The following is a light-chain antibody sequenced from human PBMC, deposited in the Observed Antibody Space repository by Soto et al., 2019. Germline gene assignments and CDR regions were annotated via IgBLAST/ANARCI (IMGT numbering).Light chain of an antibody. CDR3: QQTYSTPLT. CDR2: DAS. V-gene: IGKV1-39*01. Sequence: DIQMTQSPSSLSASVGDRVTITCRASQYIYNYLSWYQQKPGKAPKLLIYDASSLKSGVPPRFSGSGSGTAFTLSINSLQPEDFATYYCQQTYSTPLTFGGGTKVEIK. CDR1: QYIYNY. J-gene: IGKJ4*01.